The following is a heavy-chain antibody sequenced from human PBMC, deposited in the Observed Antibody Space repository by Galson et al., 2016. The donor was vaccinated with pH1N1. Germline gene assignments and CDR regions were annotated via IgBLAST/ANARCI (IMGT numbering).Heavy chain of an antibody. J-gene: IGHJ4*02. Sequence: SLRLSCAASDFTFSTYWMNWVRQAPGKGLEWVANIKEDGSERFYVDSVRGRFTVSRDNADNVLYLQMNSLRPEDTAVYYCVREYCSGGACFPFFDFRGQGTLVTVSS. CDR2: IKEDGSER. D-gene: IGHD2-15*01. V-gene: IGHV3-7*01. CDR1: DFTFSTYW. CDR3: VREYCSGGACFPFFDF.